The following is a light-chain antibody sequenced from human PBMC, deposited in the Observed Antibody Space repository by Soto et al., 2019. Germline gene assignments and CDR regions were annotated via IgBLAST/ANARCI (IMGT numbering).Light chain of an antibody. CDR2: EVY. J-gene: IGLJ3*02. Sequence: QSALTQPASVSGSPGQSITISCTGTSSDVGNYNLVSWFQQFPGKAPKVLIYEVYKRPSGVSNRFSGSKSAYMASLTISGLQAEDEADYYCCSYGGSSTLVFGGGTKLTVL. CDR3: CSYGGSSTLV. V-gene: IGLV2-23*02. CDR1: SSDVGNYNL.